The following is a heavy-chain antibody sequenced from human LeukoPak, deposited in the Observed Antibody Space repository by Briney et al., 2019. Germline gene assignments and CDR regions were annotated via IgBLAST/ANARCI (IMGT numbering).Heavy chain of an antibody. Sequence: GGSLRLSCAASGFTFSNYAMSGVRQAPGKGLEWVSTIDYIGGRTYYADSVKGRFTISRDNSKNTLYMQMNSLRAEDTAIYHCAKVPYSDYGSGRPPLDVWGQGTTVAVS. CDR2: IDYIGGRT. D-gene: IGHD3-10*01. CDR3: AKVPYSDYGSGRPPLDV. J-gene: IGHJ6*02. CDR1: GFTFSNYA. V-gene: IGHV3-23*01.